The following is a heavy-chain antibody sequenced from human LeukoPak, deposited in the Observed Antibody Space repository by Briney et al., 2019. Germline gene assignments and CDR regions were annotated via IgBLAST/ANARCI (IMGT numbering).Heavy chain of an antibody. Sequence: GASVKVSCKTSGYTFDSYGISWVRQAPGQGLEWLGGISALNGATNYAQKMQGRVTMTTDAYTTTADMELRNLTSGDTAVYYCARVIWSGHNAYMDAWGEGTPVTVSS. V-gene: IGHV1-18*01. CDR1: GYTFDSYG. CDR2: ISALNGAT. D-gene: IGHD3-3*01. CDR3: ARVIWSGHNAYMDA. J-gene: IGHJ6*03.